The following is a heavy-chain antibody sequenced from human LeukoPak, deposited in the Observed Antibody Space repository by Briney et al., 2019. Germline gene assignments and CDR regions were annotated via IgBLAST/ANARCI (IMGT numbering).Heavy chain of an antibody. Sequence: GGSLRLSCAASGFTFSNAWMSWVRQAPGKGLEWVGRVKSKTDGGTTDYAAPVKGRFTISRDDSKSTLYLQMNSLKTEDTAVYYCTTDSDSYGQGHWGQGTLVTVSS. CDR3: TTDSDSYGQGH. CDR2: VKSKTDGGTT. V-gene: IGHV3-15*01. D-gene: IGHD5-18*01. CDR1: GFTFSNAW. J-gene: IGHJ4*02.